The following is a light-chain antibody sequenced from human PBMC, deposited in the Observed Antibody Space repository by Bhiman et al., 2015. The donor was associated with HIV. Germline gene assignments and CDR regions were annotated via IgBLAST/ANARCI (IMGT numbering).Light chain of an antibody. CDR1: NIGSKS. J-gene: IGLJ2*01. Sequence: SYELTQPPSVSVAPGKTATIICGGNNIGSKSVCWYQQKPGQAPVVVIYYDTDRPSGIPERFSGSNSGNTATLTISRVEAGDEADYYCQVWDGYGDHHVVFGGGTKLTVL. CDR2: YDT. CDR3: QVWDGYGDHHVV. V-gene: IGLV3-21*04.